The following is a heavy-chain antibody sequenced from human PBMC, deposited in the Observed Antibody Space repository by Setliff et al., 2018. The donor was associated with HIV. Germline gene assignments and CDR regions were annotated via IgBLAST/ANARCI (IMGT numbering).Heavy chain of an antibody. J-gene: IGHJ4*02. CDR2: TYYRSKWYN. CDR1: GDSVSSDTAA. V-gene: IGHV6-1*01. D-gene: IGHD2-8*01. Sequence: SQTLSLTCVISGDSVSSDTAAWNWIRQSPSRGLEWLGRTYYRSKWYNDYAPSVKSRIGINPDTSKNQFSLQLNSVTPDDTAVYFCARASKSGVRYYFDYWGLGTLVTVSS. CDR3: ARASKSGVRYYFDY.